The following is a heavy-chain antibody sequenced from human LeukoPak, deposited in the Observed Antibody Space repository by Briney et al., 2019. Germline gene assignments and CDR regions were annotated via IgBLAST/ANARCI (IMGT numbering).Heavy chain of an antibody. Sequence: ASVKVSCKASGYTFTSYGISWVRQAPGQGLEWMGWISAYNGNTNYAQKLQGRVTMTTDTSMSTAYMELRSLRSDDTAVYYCARGMVTVYYYYGMDVWGQGTTVTVSS. CDR3: ARGMVTVYYYYGMDV. CDR1: GYTFTSYG. D-gene: IGHD2-21*02. CDR2: ISAYNGNT. J-gene: IGHJ6*02. V-gene: IGHV1-18*01.